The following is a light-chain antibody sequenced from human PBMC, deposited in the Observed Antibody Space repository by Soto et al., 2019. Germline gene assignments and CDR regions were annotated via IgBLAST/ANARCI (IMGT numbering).Light chain of an antibody. Sequence: QSVLTQPPSVSAAPGQKVTISCSGSSSNIGNNYVSWYQQLPGTAPKVLIYDNNKRPSGIPDRLSGSKSGTSATLGITGLQTGDEADYYCGTWDSSLSAVVFGGGTKL. CDR2: DNN. J-gene: IGLJ2*01. V-gene: IGLV1-51*01. CDR3: GTWDSSLSAVV. CDR1: SSNIGNNY.